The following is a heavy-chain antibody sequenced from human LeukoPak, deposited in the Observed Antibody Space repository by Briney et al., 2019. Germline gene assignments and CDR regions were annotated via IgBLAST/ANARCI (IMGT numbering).Heavy chain of an antibody. CDR3: ASSSYYYDSSGYYIDY. CDR2: INPSGGST. CDR1: GGTFSSYA. Sequence: RASVKVSCKASGGTFSSYAISWVRQAPGQGLEWMGIINPSGGSTSYAQKFQGRVTMTGDTSTSTVYMELSSLRSEDTAVYYCASSSYYYDSSGYYIDYWGQGTLVTVSS. J-gene: IGHJ4*02. V-gene: IGHV1-46*01. D-gene: IGHD3-22*01.